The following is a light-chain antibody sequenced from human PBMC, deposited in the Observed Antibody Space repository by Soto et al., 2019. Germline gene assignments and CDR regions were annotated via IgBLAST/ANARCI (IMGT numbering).Light chain of an antibody. CDR3: TSYVGSDIWV. V-gene: IGLV2-8*01. CDR2: EVS. Sequence: QSALTQPPSASGSPGQSVTISCTGTSSDVGAYKYVSWYQQYPGKAPKLMIYEVSTRPSGVPDRFSGSKSGHTASLTVSGLQAEDEADYYCTSYVGSDIWVFGVGTKRTVL. J-gene: IGLJ3*02. CDR1: SSDVGAYKY.